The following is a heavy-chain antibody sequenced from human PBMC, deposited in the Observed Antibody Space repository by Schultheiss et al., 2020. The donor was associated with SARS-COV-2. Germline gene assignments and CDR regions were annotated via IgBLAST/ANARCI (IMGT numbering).Heavy chain of an antibody. J-gene: IGHJ3*02. CDR2: ISYDGSNK. CDR1: GFTFSSYG. Sequence: GGSLRLSCAASGFTFSSYGMHWVRQAPGKGLEWVAVISYDGSNKYYADSVKGRFTISRDNSKNTLYLQMNSLRAEDTAVYYCAKMIVVVKAFDIWGQGTMVTVSS. CDR3: AKMIVVVKAFDI. D-gene: IGHD3-22*01. V-gene: IGHV3-30*18.